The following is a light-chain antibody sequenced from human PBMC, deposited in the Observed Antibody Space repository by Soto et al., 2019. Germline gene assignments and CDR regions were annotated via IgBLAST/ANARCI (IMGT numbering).Light chain of an antibody. Sequence: DIVMTQSPDSLAVSLGERATFNCKSSQSVLYTSNNKNYLAWYQQKPGQPPKLLLYWASTRESGVPDRFSGSGSGTNFTLTISSLQAEDVAVYYCQQYYSTPRTFGQGTKLEIK. V-gene: IGKV4-1*01. CDR2: WAS. J-gene: IGKJ2*01. CDR3: QQYYSTPRT. CDR1: QSVLYTSNNKNY.